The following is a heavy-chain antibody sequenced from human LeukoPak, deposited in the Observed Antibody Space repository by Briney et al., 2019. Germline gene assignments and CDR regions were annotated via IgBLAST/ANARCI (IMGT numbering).Heavy chain of an antibody. Sequence: SETLSLTCIVSGGSISGSSYYWAWIRQPPGKGLEWIGSGFYSGSAYYNPSLKSRVTISVDTSKNQFSLNLSSVTAADTAVYYCARLRGAMTPVTSDFDYWGRGTLVTVSS. J-gene: IGHJ4*02. V-gene: IGHV4-39*01. D-gene: IGHD4-17*01. CDR1: GGSISGSSYY. CDR2: GFYSGSA. CDR3: ARLRGAMTPVTSDFDY.